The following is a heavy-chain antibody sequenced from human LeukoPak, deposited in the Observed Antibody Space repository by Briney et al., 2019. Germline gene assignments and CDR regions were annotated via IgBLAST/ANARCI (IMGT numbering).Heavy chain of an antibody. CDR1: GGSISPYY. CDR3: ARDRASAGGFDY. CDR2: IYYSGTT. J-gene: IGHJ4*02. V-gene: IGHV4-59*01. Sequence: PSETLSLTCSVSGGSISPYYWSWIRQPPGKGLEWIGYIYYSGTTNYNPSLQSRVTISVATSKNQFSLKLSSVAAADTVLYYCARDRASAGGFDYWGQGTLVTVSS. D-gene: IGHD2-15*01.